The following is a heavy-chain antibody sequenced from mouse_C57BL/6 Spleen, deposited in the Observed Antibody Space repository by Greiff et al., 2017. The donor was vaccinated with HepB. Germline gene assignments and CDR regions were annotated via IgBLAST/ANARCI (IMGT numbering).Heavy chain of an antibody. D-gene: IGHD3-2*02. V-gene: IGHV1-50*01. Sequence: QVQLQQPGAELVKPGASVKLSCKASGYTFTSYWMQWVKQRPGQGLEWIGEIDPSDSYTNYNQKFKGKATLTVDTSSSTAYMQLSSLTSEDSAVYYCARGETAQVFDYWGQGTTLTVSS. CDR3: ARGETAQVFDY. J-gene: IGHJ2*01. CDR2: IDPSDSYT. CDR1: GYTFTSYW.